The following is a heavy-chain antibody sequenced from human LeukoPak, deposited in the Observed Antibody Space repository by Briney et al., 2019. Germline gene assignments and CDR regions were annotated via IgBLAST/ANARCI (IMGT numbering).Heavy chain of an antibody. Sequence: NPGGSLRLSCAASGFTFSNAWMSWVRQAPGKGLEWVGRIKSKTDGGTTDYAAPVKGRFTISRDDSKNTLYLQMNSLKTEETTVYYCPPAPIWVRGFYTRARQRWGREPLVTVSS. J-gene: IGHJ4*02. CDR1: GFTFSNAW. CDR3: PPAPIWVRGFYTRARQR. V-gene: IGHV3-15*01. CDR2: IKSKTDGGTT. D-gene: IGHD3-10*01.